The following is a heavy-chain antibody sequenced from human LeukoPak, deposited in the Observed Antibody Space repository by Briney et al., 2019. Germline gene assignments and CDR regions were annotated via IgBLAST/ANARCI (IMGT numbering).Heavy chain of an antibody. J-gene: IGHJ6*02. Sequence: GGSLRLSCAASGFTFSSYAMSWVRQAPGKGLEWVSAISGSGGSTYYADSVKGRFTISRDNSKDTLYLQMNSLRAEDTAVYYCARGLAVAGYYYGMDVWGQGTTVTVSS. CDR1: GFTFSSYA. CDR3: ARGLAVAGYYYGMDV. V-gene: IGHV3-23*01. D-gene: IGHD6-19*01. CDR2: ISGSGGST.